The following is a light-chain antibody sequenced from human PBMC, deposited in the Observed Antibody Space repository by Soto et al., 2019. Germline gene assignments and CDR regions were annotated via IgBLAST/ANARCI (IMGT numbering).Light chain of an antibody. Sequence: QSALTQPASVSGSPGQSIAISCTGTSGDVGGYNYVSRYQQHPGKAPKLMVYDVSNRPSGVSNRFSGSKSGNTASLTISGLQAEDETDYYCSSYTSSSTYVFGTGTKVPVL. CDR1: SGDVGGYNY. V-gene: IGLV2-14*01. J-gene: IGLJ1*01. CDR2: DVS. CDR3: SSYTSSSTYV.